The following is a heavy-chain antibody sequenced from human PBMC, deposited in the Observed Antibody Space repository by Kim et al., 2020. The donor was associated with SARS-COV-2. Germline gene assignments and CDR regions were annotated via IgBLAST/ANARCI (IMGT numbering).Heavy chain of an antibody. CDR2: ISYDGSNK. D-gene: IGHD3-10*01. Sequence: GGSLRLSCAASGFTFSSYAMHWVRQAPGKGLEWVAVISYDGSNKYYADSVKGRFTISRDNSKNTLYLQMNSLRAEDTAVYYCARVGSEDYWGQEPWSPSPQ. CDR1: GFTFSSYA. CDR3: ARVGSEDY. J-gene: IGHJ4*01. V-gene: IGHV3-30-3*01.